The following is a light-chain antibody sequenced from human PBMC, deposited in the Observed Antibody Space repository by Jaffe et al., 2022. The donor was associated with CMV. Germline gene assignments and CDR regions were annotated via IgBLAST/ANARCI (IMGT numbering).Light chain of an antibody. CDR2: DVS. CDR1: GSDVGGYNH. Sequence: QSALTQPRSVSGSPGQSVTISCTGTGSDVGGYNHVSWYQQHPGKAPKLMIFDVSKWPSGVPDRFAGSKSGNTASLTISGLQAEDEADYYCCSFAGSYTWVFGGGTKLTVL. CDR3: CSFAGSYTWV. V-gene: IGLV2-11*01. J-gene: IGLJ2*01.